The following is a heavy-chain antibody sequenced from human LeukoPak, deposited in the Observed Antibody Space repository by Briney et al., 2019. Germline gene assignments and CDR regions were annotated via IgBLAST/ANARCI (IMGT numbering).Heavy chain of an antibody. J-gene: IGHJ6*03. D-gene: IGHD3-22*01. CDR3: ARVTDYYDSSGYYPHYYYYYYMDV. CDR1: GGSISGSSYY. Sequence: SETLSLTCTVSGGSISGSSYYWGWIRQPPGKGLEWIGSIYYSGSTCYNPSLKSRVTISVDTSKNQFSLKLSSVTAADTAVYYCARVTDYYDSSGYYPHYYYYYYMDVWGKGTTVTVSS. V-gene: IGHV4-39*07. CDR2: IYYSGST.